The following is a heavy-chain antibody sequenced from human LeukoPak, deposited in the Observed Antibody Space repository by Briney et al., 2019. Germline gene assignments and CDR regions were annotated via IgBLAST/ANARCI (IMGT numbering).Heavy chain of an antibody. Sequence: GGSLRLSCAASGFTFSSYGMHWVRQAPGKGLEWVAVIWYDGSNKYYADSVKGRFTISRDNSKNTLDLQMNSLRAEDTALYYCARWVPGYCSGGSCYVDYWGQGTLVTVSS. J-gene: IGHJ4*02. CDR1: GFTFSSYG. D-gene: IGHD2-15*01. V-gene: IGHV3-33*01. CDR2: IWYDGSNK. CDR3: ARWVPGYCSGGSCYVDY.